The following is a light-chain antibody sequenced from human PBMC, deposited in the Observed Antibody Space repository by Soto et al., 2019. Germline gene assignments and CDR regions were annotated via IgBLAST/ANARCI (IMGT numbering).Light chain of an antibody. CDR3: GTWDSSLNIYV. CDR2: DNN. CDR1: SSNIGNSY. J-gene: IGLJ1*01. V-gene: IGLV1-51*01. Sequence: QSVLTQPPSVSAAPGQKVTISCSGSSSNIGNSYVSWYQQLPGTAPKLLIYDNNKRPSGIPDRFSGSKSGTSATLGITGLQTGDEADYYCGTWDSSLNIYVFGTGTKVTV.